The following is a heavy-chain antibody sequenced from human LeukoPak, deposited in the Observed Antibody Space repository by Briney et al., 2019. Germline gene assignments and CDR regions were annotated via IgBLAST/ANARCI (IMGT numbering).Heavy chain of an antibody. Sequence: SETLSLTCTVSGGSISSSSYYWSWIRQPPGKGLEWIGYTYYSGSTDYNPSLKSRVTISVDTSKNQFSLKLSSVTAADTAVYYCARRRYSSSWSAMFDPWGQGTLVTVSS. D-gene: IGHD6-13*01. J-gene: IGHJ5*02. V-gene: IGHV4-61*05. CDR1: GGSISSSSYY. CDR2: TYYSGST. CDR3: ARRRYSSSWSAMFDP.